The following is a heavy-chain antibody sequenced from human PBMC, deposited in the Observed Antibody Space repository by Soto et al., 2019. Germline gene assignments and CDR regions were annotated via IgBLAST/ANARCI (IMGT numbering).Heavy chain of an antibody. J-gene: IGHJ4*02. V-gene: IGHV4-38-2*02. CDR2: IYHSGNT. CDR1: GYSIRDGYF. Sequence: SETLSLTCAVSGYSIRDGYFWAWIRQPPGEGLEWIGTIYHSGNTFYNPSLRGRVTMSLDTSNNHYSLSLRSLTAADTAVYYCARDAGTCRYYFDYWGQGTLVTVSS. CDR3: ARDAGTCRYYFDY.